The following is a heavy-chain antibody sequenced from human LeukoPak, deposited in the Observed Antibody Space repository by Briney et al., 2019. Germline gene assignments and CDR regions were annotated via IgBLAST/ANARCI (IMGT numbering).Heavy chain of an antibody. J-gene: IGHJ4*02. V-gene: IGHV3-23*01. Sequence: GGSLRLSCAASGFTFSSYVMNWVRQAPGKGLEWVSGISDSGGSTYYADSVKGRFTISRDNSKNTLYLQMNSLRAEDTAVHYCAKLPGRAADYWGQGTLVTVSS. CDR2: ISDSGGST. CDR3: AKLPGRAADY. CDR1: GFTFSSYV.